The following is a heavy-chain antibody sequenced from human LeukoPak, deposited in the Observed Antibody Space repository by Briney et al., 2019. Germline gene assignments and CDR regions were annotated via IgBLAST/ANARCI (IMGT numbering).Heavy chain of an antibody. J-gene: IGHJ6*02. V-gene: IGHV6-1*01. CDR1: GDSVSSNSAA. Sequence: SQTLSLTCAISGDSVSSNSAAWNWIRQSPSRGLEWLGRTYYRSKWYNDYTVSVKSRITINPDTSKSQFSLQLNSVTPEDTAVYYCAREVVVPAVTYYYYYGMDVWGQGTTVTVSS. CDR3: AREVVVPAVTYYYYYGMDV. D-gene: IGHD2-2*01. CDR2: TYYRSKWYN.